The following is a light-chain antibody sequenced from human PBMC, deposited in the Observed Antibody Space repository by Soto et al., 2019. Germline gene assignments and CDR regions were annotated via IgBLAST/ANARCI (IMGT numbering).Light chain of an antibody. CDR2: EVR. CDR3: FSYTSRSTWV. CDR1: TSDIGGYNS. J-gene: IGLJ3*02. Sequence: QSALTQPASVSGSPGQSITISCTGTTSDIGGYNSVSWYQQHPGKAPKLVIYEVRARPSGVSNRFSGSKSGNTASLTISGLQAEDETDYYCFSYTSRSTWVFGGGTQLTVL. V-gene: IGLV2-14*01.